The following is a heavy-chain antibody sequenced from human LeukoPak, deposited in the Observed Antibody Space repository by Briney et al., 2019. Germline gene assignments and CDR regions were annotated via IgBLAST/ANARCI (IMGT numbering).Heavy chain of an antibody. V-gene: IGHV2-5*01. Sequence: SGPTLVSPTQTLTLTCTFSGFALSTAGVGVGWFRQPPGKALEWLAVTYWNGDRRYSPSLNSRLTITKDTSKNQVVLTMSNMDPVDTATYYCAHRPGNYDYGGKGFDFWGQGTLVTVSS. CDR1: GFALSTAGVG. CDR2: TYWNGDR. D-gene: IGHD4-23*01. J-gene: IGHJ4*02. CDR3: AHRPGNYDYGGKGFDF.